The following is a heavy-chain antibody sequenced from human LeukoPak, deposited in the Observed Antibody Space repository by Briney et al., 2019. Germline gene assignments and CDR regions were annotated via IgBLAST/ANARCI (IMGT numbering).Heavy chain of an antibody. CDR3: ARDWGVSARPGYMDV. V-gene: IGHV4-34*01. CDR2: INHSGSA. Sequence: SETLSLTCAVYGGSFSSYSWSWIRQAPGKGLEWIGEINHSGSASYNPSLKSRVTISVDTSKNQFSLRLSSVTAADTAVYYCARDWGVSARPGYMDVWGKGTTVTVSS. J-gene: IGHJ6*03. CDR1: GGSFSSYS. D-gene: IGHD6-6*01.